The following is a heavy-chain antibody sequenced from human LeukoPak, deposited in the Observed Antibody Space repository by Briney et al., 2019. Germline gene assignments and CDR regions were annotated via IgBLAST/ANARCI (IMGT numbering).Heavy chain of an antibody. CDR3: ARRVSVGFDP. V-gene: IGHV5-51*01. D-gene: IGHD6-19*01. J-gene: IGHJ5*02. CDR2: IYPGDSDT. Sequence: GEALKISCKAFGYSFTSYWIGWVRQMPRKGLEWMGIIYPGDSDTRYSPSFQGQVTISADKSISTAYLQWSSLKASDTAMYYCARRVSVGFDPWGQGTLVTVSS. CDR1: GYSFTSYW.